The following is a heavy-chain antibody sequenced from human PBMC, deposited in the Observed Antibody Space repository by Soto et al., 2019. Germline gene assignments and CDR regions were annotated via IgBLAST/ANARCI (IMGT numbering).Heavy chain of an antibody. CDR1: GFTFTSYW. Sequence: VQLVESGGTLVQPGGSLRLSCAATGFTFTSYWMHWVRQAPGKGLVWVSRINGDGSNTFYADSVKGRLTISRDNAKNTVYLQMNSLRVEDTAVYYCARGIQYRYGMDVWGQGTTVTVSS. CDR2: INGDGSNT. V-gene: IGHV3-74*01. D-gene: IGHD4-4*01. J-gene: IGHJ6*02. CDR3: ARGIQYRYGMDV.